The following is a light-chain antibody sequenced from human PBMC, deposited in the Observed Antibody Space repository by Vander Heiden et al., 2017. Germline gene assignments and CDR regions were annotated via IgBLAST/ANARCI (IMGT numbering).Light chain of an antibody. Sequence: DIQMTQPPYTLSASVGDRVTSSCRASQSISSRLGWHQQKPGKAPKLLVYKASSLESGGPSRFSGSGSGTEFTLTISSLQPDDVATYYGQQYNSYSWTFGQGTKVEIK. J-gene: IGKJ1*01. CDR3: QQYNSYSWT. CDR2: KAS. CDR1: QSISSR. V-gene: IGKV1-5*03.